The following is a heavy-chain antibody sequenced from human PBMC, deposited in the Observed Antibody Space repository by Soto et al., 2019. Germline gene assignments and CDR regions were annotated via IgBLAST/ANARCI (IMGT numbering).Heavy chain of an antibody. CDR1: GYTFTSYG. CDR3: ARSGRFLEWLENWFDP. J-gene: IGHJ5*02. CDR2: ISAYNGNT. D-gene: IGHD3-3*01. V-gene: IGHV1-18*01. Sequence: GASVKVSCKASGYTFTSYGISWARQAPGQGLEWMGWISAYNGNTNYAQKLQGRVTMTTDTSTSTAYMELRSLRSDDTAVYYCARSGRFLEWLENWFDPWGQGTLVTVSS.